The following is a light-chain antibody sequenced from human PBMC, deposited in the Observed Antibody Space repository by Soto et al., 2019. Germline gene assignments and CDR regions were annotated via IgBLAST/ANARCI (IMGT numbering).Light chain of an antibody. J-gene: IGLJ3*02. CDR3: AAWDDRLNNWV. Sequence: QSVLTQPPSASGTPGQRISISCSGSTSNIGSNSVHWYQQVPGTAPKLLIYSNNQRPSWVLDRFSGSKSGTSASLAISGLRSEDEADYYCAAWDDRLNNWVFGGATKLTVL. CDR2: SNN. CDR1: TSNIGSNS. V-gene: IGLV1-47*02.